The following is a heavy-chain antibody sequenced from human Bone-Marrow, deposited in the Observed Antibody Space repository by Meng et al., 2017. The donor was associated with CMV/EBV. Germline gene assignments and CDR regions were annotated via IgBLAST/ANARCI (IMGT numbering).Heavy chain of an antibody. CDR1: GYTFTSYG. D-gene: IGHD5/OR15-5a*01. V-gene: IGHV1-69*10. Sequence: SVKVSCKASGYTFTSYGISWVRQAPGQGLEWVGGIIPVVGVISYAQKFQGGVTITADKSTSTAYMELSSLRSEDTAVYYCERSLRPHNFYFYGMDLWGQGTTVTVSS. J-gene: IGHJ6*02. CDR3: ERSLRPHNFYFYGMDL. CDR2: IIPVVGVI.